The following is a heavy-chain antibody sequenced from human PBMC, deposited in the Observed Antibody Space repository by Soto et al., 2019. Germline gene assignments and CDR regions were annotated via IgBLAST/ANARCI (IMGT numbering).Heavy chain of an antibody. V-gene: IGHV3-15*05. CDR2: VKSKTDGGTT. CDR3: TTDAGYSGYYPRDFDY. CDR1: GFSFSNAW. J-gene: IGHJ4*02. Sequence: PGGSLRLSCAASGFSFSNAWMSWVRQAPGKGLEWVGRVKSKTDGGTTDYAAPVKGRFTVSRDDSKNMLVLQMNSLKTEDTAVYYCTTDAGYSGYYPRDFDYWGQGTLVTVS. D-gene: IGHD5-12*01.